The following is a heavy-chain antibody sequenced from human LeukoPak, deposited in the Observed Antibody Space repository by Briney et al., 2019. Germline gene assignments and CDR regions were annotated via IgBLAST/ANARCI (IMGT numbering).Heavy chain of an antibody. CDR2: FDPEDGET. CDR1: GYTLTELS. V-gene: IGHV1-24*01. J-gene: IGHJ5*02. Sequence: GASVKVSCKVSGYTLTELSMHWVRQAPGKGLEWMGGFDPEDGETIYAQKFQGRVTMTEDTSTDTAYMELSSLRSEDTAVYYCATDRRARYNWNYVNWFDPWGQGTLVTVSS. D-gene: IGHD1-7*01. CDR3: ATDRRARYNWNYVNWFDP.